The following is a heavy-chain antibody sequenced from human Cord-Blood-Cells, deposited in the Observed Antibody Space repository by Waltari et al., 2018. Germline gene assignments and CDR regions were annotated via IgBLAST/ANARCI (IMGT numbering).Heavy chain of an antibody. CDR2: INHSGST. CDR3: ARAGIAAAGTLDY. Sequence: QVHLQQWGAGLLKPSETLSLTCAVYGGSFSGYYWSWIRQPPGKGLEWIGEINHSGSTNYNPSLKSRVTISVDTSKNQFSLKLSSVTAADTAVYYCARAGIAAAGTLDYWGQGTLVTVSS. V-gene: IGHV4-34*01. J-gene: IGHJ4*02. D-gene: IGHD6-13*01. CDR1: GGSFSGYY.